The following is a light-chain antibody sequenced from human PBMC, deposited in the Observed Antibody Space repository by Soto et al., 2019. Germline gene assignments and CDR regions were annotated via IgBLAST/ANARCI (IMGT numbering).Light chain of an antibody. J-gene: IGKJ1*01. Sequence: DIQMTQSPSTLSASVGDRVTITCRASQSISSWVAWYQQKAGKAPKLLIYDASSLESGVPSRFSGSGSGTDFSLTISSLQPDDFATYYCQQYHSYYPWTFGQGTKVEIE. CDR2: DAS. CDR3: QQYHSYYPWT. CDR1: QSISSW. V-gene: IGKV1-5*01.